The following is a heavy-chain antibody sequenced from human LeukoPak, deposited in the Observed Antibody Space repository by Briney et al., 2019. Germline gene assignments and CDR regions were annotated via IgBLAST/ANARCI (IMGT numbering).Heavy chain of an antibody. CDR1: GFTFSSYW. CDR3: ANTGGYSSSWYYFDY. J-gene: IGHJ4*02. V-gene: IGHV3-23*01. D-gene: IGHD6-13*01. Sequence: PGGSLRLSCAASGFTFSSYWMSWVRQAPGKGLEWVSAISGSGGSTYYADSVKGRFTISRDNSKNTLYLQMNSLRAEDTAVYYCANTGGYSSSWYYFDYWGQGTLVTVSS. CDR2: ISGSGGST.